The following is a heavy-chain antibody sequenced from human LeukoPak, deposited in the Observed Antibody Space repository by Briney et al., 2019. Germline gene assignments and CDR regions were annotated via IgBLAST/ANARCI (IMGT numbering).Heavy chain of an antibody. CDR1: GFTFSSYS. V-gene: IGHV3-21*01. D-gene: IGHD2-15*01. J-gene: IGHJ6*03. CDR2: ISSSSSYI. Sequence: GGSLRLSCAASGFTFSSYSMNWVRQAPGKGLEWVSSISSSSSYIYYADSVKGRFTISRDNAKNSLYLQVNSLRAEDTAVYYCARVRAAVSYYYYYYMDVWGKGTTVTVSS. CDR3: ARVRAAVSYYYYYYMDV.